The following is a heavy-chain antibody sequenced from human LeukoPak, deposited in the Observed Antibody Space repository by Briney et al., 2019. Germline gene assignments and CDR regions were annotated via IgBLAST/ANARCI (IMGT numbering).Heavy chain of an antibody. CDR1: GYTFTSYY. CDR2: INPSGGST. J-gene: IGHJ4*02. D-gene: IGHD1-26*01. V-gene: IGHV1-46*01. Sequence: ASVKVSCKASGYTFTSYYKHWGRQTPGQGGERRGIINPSGGSTSYAQKFQGRVTMTRDTSTSTVYMELSSLRSEDTAVYYCARDCEVGAFDYWGQGTLVTVSS. CDR3: ARDCEVGAFDY.